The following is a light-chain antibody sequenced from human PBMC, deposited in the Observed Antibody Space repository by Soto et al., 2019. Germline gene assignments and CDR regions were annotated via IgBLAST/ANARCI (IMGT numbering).Light chain of an antibody. V-gene: IGKV1-5*01. CDR1: QSISSW. CDR3: QQYSSSSPT. Sequence: DIQMTQSPSTLSASVGDRVTITCRASQSISSWLAWYQQKPGKAPKLLIYGASSLESGVPSRFSGSGSVTEFSLTIDSLQPDDFATYYCQQYSSSSPTFGQGTTLEIK. CDR2: GAS. J-gene: IGKJ2*01.